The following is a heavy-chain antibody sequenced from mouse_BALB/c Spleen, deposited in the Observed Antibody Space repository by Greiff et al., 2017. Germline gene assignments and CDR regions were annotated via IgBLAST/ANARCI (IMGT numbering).Heavy chain of an antibody. CDR1: GFTFTDYY. J-gene: IGHJ4*01. D-gene: IGHD1-1*01. Sequence: DVMLVESGGGLVQPGGSLRLSCATSGFTFTDYYMSWVRQPPGKALEWLGFIRNKANGYTTEYSASVKGRFTISRDNSQSILYLQMNTLRAEDSATYYCAREGYYGSSYYAMDYWGQGTSVTVSS. CDR3: AREGYYGSSYYAMDY. CDR2: IRNKANGYTT. V-gene: IGHV7-3*02.